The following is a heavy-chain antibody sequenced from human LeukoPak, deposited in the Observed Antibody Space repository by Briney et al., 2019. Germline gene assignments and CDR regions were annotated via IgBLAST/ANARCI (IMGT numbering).Heavy chain of an antibody. V-gene: IGHV3-73*01. CDR3: TRQGYGDYDGY. J-gene: IGHJ4*02. D-gene: IGHD4-17*01. CDR1: GFTFSGSA. CDR2: IRSKANSYAT. Sequence: GGSLRLSCAASGFTFSGSAMHWVRQASGKGLEWVGRIRSKANSYATAYAASVKGMFTITRDDSKNTAYLQMNSLKTEDTAVYYCTRQGYGDYDGYWGQGTLVTVSS.